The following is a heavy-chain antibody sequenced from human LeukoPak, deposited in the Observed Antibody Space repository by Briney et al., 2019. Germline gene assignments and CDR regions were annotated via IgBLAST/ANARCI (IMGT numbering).Heavy chain of an antibody. CDR2: IYYSGNT. CDR1: GGSITSSSYY. D-gene: IGHD1-14*01. Sequence: SETLSLTCTVSGGSITSSSYYWGWIRQPPGKGLEWIGSIYYSGNTYYKPSLKSRVTISVDTFKNQFSLKLSSVTAADTAVYYCARHDGSNNLDYWGQGTLVTVSS. V-gene: IGHV4-39*01. J-gene: IGHJ4*02. CDR3: ARHDGSNNLDY.